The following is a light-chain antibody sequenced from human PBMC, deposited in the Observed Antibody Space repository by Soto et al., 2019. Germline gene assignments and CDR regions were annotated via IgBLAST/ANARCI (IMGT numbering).Light chain of an antibody. Sequence: ERVMTQSPATLSLSQGERATLSCRASQTIDNTLAWYQRKPGQAPRLLIYDASTRATGVPARFSGSGSGTDFTLTIICLQSEDFAVYYCQHYTYRLYTFAHVTK. J-gene: IGKJ2*01. CDR1: QTIDNT. V-gene: IGKV3-15*01. CDR2: DAS. CDR3: QHYTYRLYT.